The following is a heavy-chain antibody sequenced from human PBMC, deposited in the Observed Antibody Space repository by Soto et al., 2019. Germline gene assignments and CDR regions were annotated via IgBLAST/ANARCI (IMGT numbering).Heavy chain of an antibody. CDR3: ATSYGSGYRAFDY. V-gene: IGHV1-69*02. Sequence: QVQLVQSGAEVKRPGSSVKVSCKASGDTFSFYSINWVRQAPGLGLEWMGRVNPILSLSDYAQRFQGRVTMTADKSRSRAYMVLSSLTSEDTAIFYCATSYGSGYRAFDYWGQGAQVIVSS. CDR2: VNPILSLS. D-gene: IGHD3-10*01. J-gene: IGHJ4*02. CDR1: GDTFSFYS.